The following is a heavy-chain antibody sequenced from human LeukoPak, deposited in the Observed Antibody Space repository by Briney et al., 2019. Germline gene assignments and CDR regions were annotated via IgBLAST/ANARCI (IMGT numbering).Heavy chain of an antibody. D-gene: IGHD4-17*01. Sequence: ASVKVSCKAFGYTFTGYYIHWVRQAPGQGREWMGWINPNSGGTNYAQKFQGRVTMTRDTSISTAYMELSRLRSDDTAVYYCARVPANTATTNFDHWGQGTLVTVSS. CDR2: INPNSGGT. J-gene: IGHJ4*02. CDR1: GYTFTGYY. CDR3: ARVPANTATTNFDH. V-gene: IGHV1-2*02.